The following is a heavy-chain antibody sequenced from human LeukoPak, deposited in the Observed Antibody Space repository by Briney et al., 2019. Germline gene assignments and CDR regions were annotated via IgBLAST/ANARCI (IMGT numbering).Heavy chain of an antibody. Sequence: PGGSLRLSCAASGFTFSSYSMNWVRQAPGKGLEWLSYMSSSTSTIYSADSVKGRFTISRDNAKNSLYLQTSSLRAEDTAVYYCARIVLVRGVIYYGMDVWGQGTTVTVSS. J-gene: IGHJ6*02. D-gene: IGHD3-10*01. CDR2: MSSSTSTI. V-gene: IGHV3-48*04. CDR1: GFTFSSYS. CDR3: ARIVLVRGVIYYGMDV.